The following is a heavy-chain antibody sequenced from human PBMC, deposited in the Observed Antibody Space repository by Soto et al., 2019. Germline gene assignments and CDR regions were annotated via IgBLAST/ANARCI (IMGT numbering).Heavy chain of an antibody. CDR1: GFAFPNYA. D-gene: IGHD3-3*01. V-gene: IGHV3-64D*06. Sequence: QPGGSLRLSCSASGFAFPNYAMQWVRQAPGKGLQFVSTISSNGGSTDYTDSVKGRFTISRDNSKKTLYLQMASLKTEETAVNYCVKDLFGLDVWGQGTP. CDR3: VKDLFGLDV. CDR2: ISSNGGST. J-gene: IGHJ6*02.